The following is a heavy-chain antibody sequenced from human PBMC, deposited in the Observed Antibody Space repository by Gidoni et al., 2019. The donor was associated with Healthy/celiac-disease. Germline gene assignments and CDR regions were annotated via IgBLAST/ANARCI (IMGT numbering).Heavy chain of an antibody. CDR2: INHSGST. CDR1: GGSFSGYY. J-gene: IGHJ4*02. V-gene: IGHV4-34*01. D-gene: IGHD3-3*01. CDR3: ARGITIFGVVRTD. Sequence: QVQLQQWGAGLLKPSETLSLTCAVYGGSFSGYYWSWIRQPPGKGLEWIGEINHSGSTNYNPSLKSRVTISVDTSKNQFSLKLSSVTAADTAVYYCARGITIFGVVRTDWGQGTLVTVSS.